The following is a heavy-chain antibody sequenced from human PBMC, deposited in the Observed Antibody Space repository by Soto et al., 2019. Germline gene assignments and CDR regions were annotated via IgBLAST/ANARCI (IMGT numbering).Heavy chain of an antibody. CDR3: ARVSFETSGYADY. CDR2: INAANGNT. Sequence: QVHLVQSGAEVKKPGASVKVSCKASGYIFRTYTMHWVRQAPGQRLEWMGWINAANGNTKYSQNFQGRVTISRDTSASTAYLELSSLRSEDTAVYYCARVSFETSGYADYWGQGTLVTVSS. V-gene: IGHV1-3*01. D-gene: IGHD3-22*01. J-gene: IGHJ4*02. CDR1: GYIFRTYT.